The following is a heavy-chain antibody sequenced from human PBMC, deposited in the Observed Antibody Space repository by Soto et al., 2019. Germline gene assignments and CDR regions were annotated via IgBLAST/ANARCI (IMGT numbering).Heavy chain of an antibody. D-gene: IGHD6-19*01. J-gene: IGHJ4*02. Sequence: QVQLVESGGALVRPGGSLRLSCNVSGFTFGNYYMSWIRQAPGKGLESISYISSRGVTIYYADSVKGRFTISRDNAKNSLFLQIDSLRAEDTAVYYCARVTASGWFVNGRDYFDHWGQGTLVTVSS. CDR2: ISSRGVTI. V-gene: IGHV3-11*01. CDR1: GFTFGNYY. CDR3: ARVTASGWFVNGRDYFDH.